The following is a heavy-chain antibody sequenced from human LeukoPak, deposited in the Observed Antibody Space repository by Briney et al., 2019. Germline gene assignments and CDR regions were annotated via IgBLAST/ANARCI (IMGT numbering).Heavy chain of an antibody. CDR3: ARGHYYDSSGYSLRY. CDR1: GGSISSYY. CDR2: IYTSGST. D-gene: IGHD3-22*01. J-gene: IGHJ4*02. V-gene: IGHV4-4*07. Sequence: PSETLSLTCTVSGGSISSYYWSWIRQPAGKGLEWIGRIYTSGSTNYNPSLKSRVTMSVDTSKNQFSLKLSSVTAADTAVYYCARGHYYDSSGYSLRYWGQGTLVTVSS.